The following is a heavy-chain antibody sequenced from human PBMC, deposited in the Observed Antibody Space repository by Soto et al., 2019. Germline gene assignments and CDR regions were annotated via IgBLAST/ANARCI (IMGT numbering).Heavy chain of an antibody. CDR2: IKQDGSEK. CDR3: ARDWRYIVVVPAAPNFDY. Sequence: GGSLRLSCAASGFTFSSYWMSWVRQAPGKGLEWVANIKQDGSEKYYVDSVKGRFTISRDNAKNSLYLQMNSLRAEDTAVYYCARDWRYIVVVPAAPNFDYWGQGTLVTVSS. D-gene: IGHD2-2*01. V-gene: IGHV3-7*03. J-gene: IGHJ4*02. CDR1: GFTFSSYW.